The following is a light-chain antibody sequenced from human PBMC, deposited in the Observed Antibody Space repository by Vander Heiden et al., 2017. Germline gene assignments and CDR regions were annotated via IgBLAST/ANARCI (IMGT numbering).Light chain of an antibody. Sequence: QSVLTQTPSVSGAPGQRVTIPCTGSSSNIGAGYDVHWYQQLPGTAPKLLIFGNSNRPSGVPDRFSGSKSGTSASLAITGLQAEDEADYYCQSYDSSLSGSKVFGGGTKLTVL. J-gene: IGLJ3*02. CDR2: GNS. V-gene: IGLV1-40*01. CDR1: SSNIGAGYD. CDR3: QSYDSSLSGSKV.